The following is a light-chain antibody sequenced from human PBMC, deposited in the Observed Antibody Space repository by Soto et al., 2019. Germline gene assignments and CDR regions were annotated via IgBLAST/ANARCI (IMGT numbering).Light chain of an antibody. CDR2: AAS. Sequence: DIPMTQSPSSLSASVGHRVSITCRASQSISTYLNWYQQKPGKAPKPLIYAASSLQSGVPSRFSGSGSGTDFTLSISSVQPEDFATYYCQQSYGSPPYTFGQGTRLDIK. CDR3: QQSYGSPPYT. J-gene: IGKJ2*01. CDR1: QSISTY. V-gene: IGKV1-39*01.